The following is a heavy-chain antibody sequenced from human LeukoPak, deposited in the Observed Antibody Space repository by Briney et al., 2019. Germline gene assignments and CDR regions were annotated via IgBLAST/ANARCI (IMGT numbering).Heavy chain of an antibody. CDR1: GGTFSMYA. D-gene: IGHD5-24*01. CDR3: ARDHEVATIRYFDY. CDR2: IIPIVGTA. Sequence: GASVTVSFKASGGTFSMYAISWVRQAPGQGLEWMGGIIPIVGTATYAQKFQGRVTITADESTSTAYMELSRLRSEDTAFYYCARDHEVATIRYFDYWGQGTLVTVSS. V-gene: IGHV1-69*01. J-gene: IGHJ4*02.